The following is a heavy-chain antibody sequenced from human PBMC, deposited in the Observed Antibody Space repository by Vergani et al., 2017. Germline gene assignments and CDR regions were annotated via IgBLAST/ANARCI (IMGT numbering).Heavy chain of an antibody. CDR3: AREGSWNYGFDP. Sequence: QVQLVQSGAEVKKPGSSVKVSCKASGGTFSSYTISWVRQAPGQGLEWMGRIIPILGIANHAQKFQGRVTITADKSTSTAYMELSSLRSEDTAVYYCAREGSWNYGFDPWGQGTLVTVSS. D-gene: IGHD1-7*01. V-gene: IGHV1-69*08. J-gene: IGHJ5*02. CDR1: GGTFSSYT. CDR2: IIPILGIA.